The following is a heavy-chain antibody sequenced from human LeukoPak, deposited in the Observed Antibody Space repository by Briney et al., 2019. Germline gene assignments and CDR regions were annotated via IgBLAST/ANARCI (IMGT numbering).Heavy chain of an antibody. Sequence: SETLSLTCTVSGGSISSYYWSWIRQPPGKGLEWIGYIYYSGSTNYNPSLKSRVTISVDTSKNQFSLKLSSVTAADTAVYYCARFRRSMGRGGMIPYFDYWGQGTLVTVSS. CDR2: IYYSGST. D-gene: IGHD3-10*01. J-gene: IGHJ4*02. V-gene: IGHV4-59*01. CDR1: GGSISSYY. CDR3: ARFRRSMGRGGMIPYFDY.